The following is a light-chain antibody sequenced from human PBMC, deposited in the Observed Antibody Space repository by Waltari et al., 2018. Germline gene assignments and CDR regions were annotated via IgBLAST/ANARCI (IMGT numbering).Light chain of an antibody. CDR2: DVN. CDR1: SSAVGAYAY. Sequence: QSALTQPRSVSGSPGQSVTISCTGTSSAVGAYAYFSWYQQHPGKAPKFMIYDVNKWPAGVPDRFSGSKSGNTASLTISGLQAEDEADYYCCSFGGGYPVVFGGGTTLTVL. J-gene: IGLJ3*02. V-gene: IGLV2-11*01. CDR3: CSFGGGYPVV.